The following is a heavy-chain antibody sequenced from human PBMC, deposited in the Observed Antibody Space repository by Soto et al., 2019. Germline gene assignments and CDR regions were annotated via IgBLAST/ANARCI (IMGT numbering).Heavy chain of an antibody. Sequence: SETLSLTCTVFGGSVSIGDYLWSWIRQRPGKGLEWIGYIHDSGNTYYNPSLKSRVTISLDTSKNQFSLKVTSMTAADTAVYFCARARGGDSGDYASLFDRWGQGNLVTVSS. CDR1: GGSVSIGDYL. CDR3: ARARGGDSGDYASLFDR. CDR2: IHDSGNT. D-gene: IGHD4-17*01. J-gene: IGHJ5*02. V-gene: IGHV4-30-4*01.